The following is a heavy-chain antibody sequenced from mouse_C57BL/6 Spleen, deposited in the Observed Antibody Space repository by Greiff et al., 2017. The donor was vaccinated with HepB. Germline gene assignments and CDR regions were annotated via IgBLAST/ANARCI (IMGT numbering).Heavy chain of an antibody. CDR1: GFNIKDYY. CDR3: NSYYYGSSPFAY. J-gene: IGHJ3*01. Sequence: EVQLQQSGAELVRPGASVKLSCTASGFNIKDYYMHWVKQRPEQGLEWIGRIDPEDGDTEYAPKFQGKATMTADTSSNTAYLQLSSLTSEDTAVYYCNSYYYGSSPFAYWGQGTLVTVSA. D-gene: IGHD1-1*01. CDR2: IDPEDGDT. V-gene: IGHV14-1*01.